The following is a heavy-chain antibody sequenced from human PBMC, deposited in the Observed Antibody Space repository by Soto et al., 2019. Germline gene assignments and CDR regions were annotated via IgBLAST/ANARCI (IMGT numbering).Heavy chain of an antibody. D-gene: IGHD3-9*01. CDR1: GYTFTNYG. V-gene: IGHV1-18*01. Sequence: GASVKVSCKASGYTFTNYGISWVRQASGQGLEWMGWINVYNGNTKYAQKVQGRVTMTTDTSTSTAYMELRSLRSDDTAVYYCARGVVSWCYDNQYNWFYSWGQGTLVTVSS. CDR2: INVYNGNT. CDR3: ARGVVSWCYDNQYNWFYS. J-gene: IGHJ5*01.